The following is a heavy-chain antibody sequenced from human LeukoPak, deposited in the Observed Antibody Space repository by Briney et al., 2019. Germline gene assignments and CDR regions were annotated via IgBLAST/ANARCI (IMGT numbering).Heavy chain of an antibody. CDR1: GFTFSSYS. J-gene: IGHJ1*01. Sequence: GGPLRLSCAASGFTFSSYSMNWVRQAPGKGLEWVSAISGGGVTTYSADSVKGRFTISRDNSKNTLYLQMNSLRADDTAIYYCARDLDDKNTLPPFFQYWGQGTLVTVSS. D-gene: IGHD1-1*01. CDR2: ISGGGVTT. CDR3: ARDLDDKNTLPPFFQY. V-gene: IGHV3-23*01.